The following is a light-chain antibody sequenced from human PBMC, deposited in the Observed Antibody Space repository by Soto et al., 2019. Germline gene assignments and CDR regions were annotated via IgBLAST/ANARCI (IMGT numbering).Light chain of an antibody. Sequence: DLQMTHSPSFVSASVGDRVTITCRASQGISNWLAWYQQKPGKAPKLLIYATSNLQGGVPSRFSGSGSGTDFTLTIGSLQPEDSATYYCQQSSSFPLTFGPGTKVDIK. CDR2: ATS. CDR3: QQSSSFPLT. J-gene: IGKJ3*01. CDR1: QGISNW. V-gene: IGKV1-12*01.